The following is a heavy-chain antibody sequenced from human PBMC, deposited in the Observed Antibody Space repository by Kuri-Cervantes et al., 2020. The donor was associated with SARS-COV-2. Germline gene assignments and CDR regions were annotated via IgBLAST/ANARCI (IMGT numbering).Heavy chain of an antibody. D-gene: IGHD3-3*01. Sequence: ASVKVSCKASGYTFTSYAMHWVRQAPGQRLEWMGWINAGNGNTKYSQKFQGRVTMTRNTSISTAYMELSSLRSEDTAVYYCARGPPITIFGVVTSYYFDYWGQGTLVTVSS. CDR1: GYTFTSYA. V-gene: IGHV1-3*01. J-gene: IGHJ4*02. CDR2: INAGNGNT. CDR3: ARGPPITIFGVVTSYYFDY.